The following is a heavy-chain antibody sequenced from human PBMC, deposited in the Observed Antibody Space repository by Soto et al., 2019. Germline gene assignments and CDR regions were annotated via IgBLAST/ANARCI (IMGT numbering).Heavy chain of an antibody. Sequence: PSETLSLTCTVSGGSISSYYWSWIRQPPGKGLEWIGYIYYSGSTNYNPSLKSRVTISVDTSKNQFSLKLSSVTAADTAVYYCARTTYSGSYYNDYYYGMDVWGQGTTVTVSS. CDR2: IYYSGST. CDR3: ARTTYSGSYYNDYYYGMDV. CDR1: GGSISSYY. V-gene: IGHV4-59*01. D-gene: IGHD1-26*01. J-gene: IGHJ6*02.